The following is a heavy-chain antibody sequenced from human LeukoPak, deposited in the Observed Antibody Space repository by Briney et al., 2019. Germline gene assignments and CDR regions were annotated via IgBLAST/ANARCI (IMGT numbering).Heavy chain of an antibody. CDR1: GFTFSNAW. V-gene: IGHV3-15*01. D-gene: IGHD1-26*01. J-gene: IGHJ4*02. CDR3: TTARYRFYDY. Sequence: GGPLRLSCAASGFTFSNAWMRWVRQAPGKGVEWVGRIKSKTDSGRTDYAAPVKGRFTISRDDSKNTLYLQTNSLKTEDTAVYYCTTARYRFYDYWGQGTLVTVSS. CDR2: IKSKTDSGRT.